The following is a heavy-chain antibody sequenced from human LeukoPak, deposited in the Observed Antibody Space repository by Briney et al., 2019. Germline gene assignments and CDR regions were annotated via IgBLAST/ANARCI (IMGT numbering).Heavy chain of an antibody. J-gene: IGHJ4*02. V-gene: IGHV3-15*01. Sequence: PGGSLRLSCEASGFDFKNAWMSWVRQAPGKGLEWVGRIKSNAHGGTTHYGAPVRGRFTISRDDSKNTLYLQMNSLRAEDTAVYYCARVQWELRGVGSYFEYWGQGALVTVSS. CDR1: GFDFKNAW. CDR3: ARVQWELRGVGSYFEY. D-gene: IGHD1-26*01. CDR2: IKSNAHGGTT.